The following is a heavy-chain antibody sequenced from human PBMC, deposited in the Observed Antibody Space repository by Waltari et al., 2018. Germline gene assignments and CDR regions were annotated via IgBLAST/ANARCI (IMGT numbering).Heavy chain of an antibody. Sequence: QLQLQESGPGLVKPSETLSLTCTVSGGSISSSSYYWGWIRQPPGKGLEWIGSIYYSGSTYYNPYLKSRVTISVDTSKNQFSLKLSSVTAADTAVYYCARLPCGYFDNAFDIWGQGTMVTVSS. CDR2: IYYSGST. CDR1: GGSISSSSYY. D-gene: IGHD3-9*01. V-gene: IGHV4-39*01. CDR3: ARLPCGYFDNAFDI. J-gene: IGHJ3*02.